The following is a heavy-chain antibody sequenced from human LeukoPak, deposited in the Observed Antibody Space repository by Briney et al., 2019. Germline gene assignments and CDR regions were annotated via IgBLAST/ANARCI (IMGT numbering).Heavy chain of an antibody. CDR1: GFTFNTYS. CDR2: IDSSGGYM. V-gene: IGHV3-21*06. CDR3: LRGDRRDY. J-gene: IGHJ4*02. Sequence: PGGSLRLSCEASGFTFNTYSMNWARQAPGKGREGVSSIDSSGGYMFYADSVKGRFIIPRDNAKDSLYLQMNSLRVEDTAVYYCLRGDRRDYWGQGTLVTVSS.